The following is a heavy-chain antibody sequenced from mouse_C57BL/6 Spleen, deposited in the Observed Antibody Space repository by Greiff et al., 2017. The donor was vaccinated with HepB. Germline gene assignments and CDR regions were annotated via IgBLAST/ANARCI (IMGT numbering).Heavy chain of an antibody. CDR2: IDPSDSYT. V-gene: IGHV1-69*01. J-gene: IGHJ3*01. CDR1: GYTFTSYW. CDR3: ARRHSSGYTTCAY. D-gene: IGHD3-1*01. Sequence: QVQLQQSGAELVMPGASVKLSCKASGYTFTSYWMHWVKQRPGQGLEWIGEIDPSDSYTNYNQKFKGKSTLTVDKSSSTAYMQLSSLTSEDSAVYYCARRHSSGYTTCAYWGQGTLVTVAA.